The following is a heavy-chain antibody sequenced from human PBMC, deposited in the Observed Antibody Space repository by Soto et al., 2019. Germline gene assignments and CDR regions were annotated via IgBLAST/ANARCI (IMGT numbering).Heavy chain of an antibody. CDR3: AGRPLYYYDSRGYPISGYYGMDV. CDR1: GGSFSGYY. D-gene: IGHD3-22*01. V-gene: IGHV4-34*01. J-gene: IGHJ6*02. Sequence: SETLSLTCAVYGGSFSGYYWNWIRQPPGKGLEWIGEINHSGSTNYNPSLKSRLTISIDTSKSQFSLKLTSVTAADTAVYYCAGRPLYYYDSRGYPISGYYGMDVWGHGTTVTVSS. CDR2: INHSGST.